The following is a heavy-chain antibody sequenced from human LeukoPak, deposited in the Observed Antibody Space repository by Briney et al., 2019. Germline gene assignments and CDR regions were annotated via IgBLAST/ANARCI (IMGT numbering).Heavy chain of an antibody. CDR1: GFTFSSYG. CDR3: ARDCSSGWYPNYYFDY. Sequence: GGSLRLSCAASGFTFSSYGMHWVRQAPGKGLEWVAFIRYDGSNKYYADSVKGRFTISRDNAKNSLYLQMNSLRAEDTAVYYCARDCSSGWYPNYYFDYWGQGTLVTVSS. CDR2: IRYDGSNK. D-gene: IGHD6-19*01. J-gene: IGHJ4*02. V-gene: IGHV3-30*02.